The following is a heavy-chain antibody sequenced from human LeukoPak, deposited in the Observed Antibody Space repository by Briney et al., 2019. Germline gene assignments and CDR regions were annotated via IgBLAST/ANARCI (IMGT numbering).Heavy chain of an antibody. Sequence: SVRVSCKASGTTFRSYAINWVRQAPGQGLERVGAIIPSFGTVKYAQKFQGRVTMTADESTSTAYMELSSLRSEDTAVYYCARDQDDSSGYYWEVAFDIWGQGTMVTVSS. D-gene: IGHD3-22*01. CDR2: IIPSFGTV. CDR1: GTTFRSYA. J-gene: IGHJ3*02. CDR3: ARDQDDSSGYYWEVAFDI. V-gene: IGHV1-69*01.